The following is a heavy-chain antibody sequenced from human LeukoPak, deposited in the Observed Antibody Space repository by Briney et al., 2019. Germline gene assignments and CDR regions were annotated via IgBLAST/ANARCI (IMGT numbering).Heavy chain of an antibody. CDR2: IWYDGSNK. V-gene: IGHV3-33*06. J-gene: IGHJ6*03. CDR1: GFTFSSYG. CDR3: AKDGPAAAGYTWNCYYYYYMDV. Sequence: PGRSLRLSCAASGFTFSSYGMHWVRQAPGKGLEWVAVIWYDGSNKYYADSVKGRFTISRDNSKNTLYLQINSLRAADTAVYYCAKDGPAAAGYTWNCYYYYYMDVWGKGTTVTVSS. D-gene: IGHD6-13*01.